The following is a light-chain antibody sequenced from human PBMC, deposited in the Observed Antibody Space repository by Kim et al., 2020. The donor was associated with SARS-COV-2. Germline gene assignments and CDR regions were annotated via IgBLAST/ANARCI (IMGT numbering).Light chain of an antibody. V-gene: IGLV2-14*03. CDR1: SSDIGNYNY. CDR3: SSYRSYRI. Sequence: SPGHSITLSCTGSSSDIGNYNYVSWYQPHPGKAPRLIIYHVTKRPSGVSIRFSGSKSGNTASLTISGLQAEDEAVYYCSSYRSYRIFGGGTQLTVL. J-gene: IGLJ2*01. CDR2: HVT.